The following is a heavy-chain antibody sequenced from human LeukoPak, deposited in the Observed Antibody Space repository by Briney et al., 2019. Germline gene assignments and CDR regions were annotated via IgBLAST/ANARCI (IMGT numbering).Heavy chain of an antibody. D-gene: IGHD1-1*01. Sequence: GGSLRLSCVASGFTFSHYTMHWVRQAPGKGLEWVSIVYSDGSTFYADSVKGRFTISRDDSKNTLYLQMNSLRAEDTAVYYCAADRTTGTTHAFDIWGQGTMVTVSS. CDR1: GFTFSHYT. CDR2: VYSDGST. V-gene: IGHV3-53*01. CDR3: AADRTTGTTHAFDI. J-gene: IGHJ3*02.